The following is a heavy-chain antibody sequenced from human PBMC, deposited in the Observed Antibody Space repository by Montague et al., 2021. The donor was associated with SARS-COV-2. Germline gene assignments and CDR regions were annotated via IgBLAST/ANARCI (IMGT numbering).Heavy chain of an antibody. V-gene: IGHV4-34*01. Sequence: SETLSLTCAVYGRSFSGYYWSWIRQPPGKGLEWIGEIKHSGSTNYNPPLKSRVTISVDTSKNQFSLKLSSVTAADTAVYYCARRPHYYDSSGYYYPGPQRYYFDYWGQGTLVTVSS. CDR2: IKHSGST. CDR3: ARRPHYYDSSGYYYPGPQRYYFDY. CDR1: GRSFSGYY. J-gene: IGHJ4*02. D-gene: IGHD3-22*01.